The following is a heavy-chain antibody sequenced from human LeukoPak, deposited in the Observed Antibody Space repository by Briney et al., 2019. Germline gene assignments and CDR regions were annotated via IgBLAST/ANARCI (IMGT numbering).Heavy chain of an antibody. CDR1: GLTISSYW. V-gene: IGHV3-7*04. Sequence: GGSLRLSCTASGLTISSYWMSWVRQAPGKGLEWVANIKQDGNEKYYVDSVKGRFTISRDNAKNSLYLQMNSLRVEDTAVYYCARGGGSFYNYWGQGTLVTVSS. CDR2: IKQDGNEK. D-gene: IGHD2-15*01. CDR3: ARGGGSFYNY. J-gene: IGHJ4*02.